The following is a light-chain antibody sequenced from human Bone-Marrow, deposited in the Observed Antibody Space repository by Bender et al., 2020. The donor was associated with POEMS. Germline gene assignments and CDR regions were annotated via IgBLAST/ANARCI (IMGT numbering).Light chain of an antibody. CDR2: NTN. J-gene: IGLJ2*01. Sequence: QSVLTQPPSASGTPGQRVIISCSGSSSNIVTNPVNWYQHLPGTAPKVLIYNTNQRPSGVPDRFSGSKSGTSASLAISGLQAEDEAVYYCSSYTDNTTPVVFGGGTTLTVL. V-gene: IGLV1-44*01. CDR1: SSNIVTNP. CDR3: SSYTDNTTPVV.